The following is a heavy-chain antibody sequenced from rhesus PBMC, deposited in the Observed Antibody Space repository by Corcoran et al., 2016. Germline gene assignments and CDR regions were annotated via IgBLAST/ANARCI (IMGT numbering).Heavy chain of an antibody. Sequence: QVQLQESGPGLLKPSETLSLTCAVSGGSISGGYGGGWIRQPPGTGLAWVGSINSSSGTTYYNPSLKSRATISTDTSKNQFSLKLSSVTAADTAMYYCVRVAAGTGDFDYWGQGVLVTVSS. J-gene: IGHJ4*01. CDR2: INSSSGTT. D-gene: IGHD6-31*01. V-gene: IGHV4S7*01. CDR1: GGSISGGYG. CDR3: VRVAAGTGDFDY.